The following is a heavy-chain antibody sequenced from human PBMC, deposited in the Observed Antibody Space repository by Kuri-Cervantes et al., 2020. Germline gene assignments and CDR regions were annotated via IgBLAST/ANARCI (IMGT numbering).Heavy chain of an antibody. CDR3: ARDRMGYYYYGMDV. J-gene: IGHJ6*02. CDR1: GFTFSSYA. V-gene: IGHV3-23*01. CDR2: ISGSGGST. Sequence: GESLKISCAASGFTFSSYAMSWVRQAPGKGLEWVSAISGSGGSTYYADSVKGRFTISRDNSKNTLYLQMNSLRAEDTAVYYCARDRMGYYYYGMDVWGQGTTVTVSS. D-gene: IGHD2-15*01.